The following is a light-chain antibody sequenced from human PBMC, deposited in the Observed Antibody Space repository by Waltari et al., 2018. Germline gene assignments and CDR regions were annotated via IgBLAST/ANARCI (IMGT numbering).Light chain of an antibody. CDR1: SSNIGNYNY. V-gene: IGLV2-14*03. Sequence: QSALTQPASESGSPGQATTISCTGSSSNIGNYNYVPWYQQHPGKAPKLIIYDVSNRPTGVSNRFSGSKSGNTASLTISGLQAEDEANYYCGSYTRSRTLVFGGGTKLTVL. J-gene: IGLJ2*01. CDR2: DVS. CDR3: GSYTRSRTLV.